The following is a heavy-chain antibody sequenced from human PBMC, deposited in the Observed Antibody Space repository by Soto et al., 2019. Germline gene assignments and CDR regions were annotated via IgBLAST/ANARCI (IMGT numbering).Heavy chain of an antibody. CDR3: ARVADYYGSKGFDY. V-gene: IGHV3-21*01. D-gene: IGHD3-10*01. J-gene: IGHJ4*02. CDR2: ISSSSSYI. Sequence: LRLSCAASGFTFSSYSMNWVRQAPGKGLEWVSSISSSSSYIYYADSVKGRFTISRDNAKNSLYLQMNSLRAEDTAVYYCARVADYYGSKGFDYWGQGTLVTVSS. CDR1: GFTFSSYS.